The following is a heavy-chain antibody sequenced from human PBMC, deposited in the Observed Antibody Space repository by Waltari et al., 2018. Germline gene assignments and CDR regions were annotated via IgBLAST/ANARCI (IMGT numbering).Heavy chain of an antibody. CDR3: ARDCRHEVTGGTTGCY. D-gene: IGHD1-7*01. CDR1: GGTFSSYA. J-gene: IGHJ4*02. Sequence: QVQLVQSGAEVKKPGSSVKVSCKASGGTFSSYAISWVRQAPGQGLEWMGGIIPIFGTANSAQKFQGRVTITADESTSTAYMELSSLRSEDTAVYYCARDCRHEVTGGTTGCYWGQGTLVTVSS. CDR2: IIPIFGTA. V-gene: IGHV1-69*01.